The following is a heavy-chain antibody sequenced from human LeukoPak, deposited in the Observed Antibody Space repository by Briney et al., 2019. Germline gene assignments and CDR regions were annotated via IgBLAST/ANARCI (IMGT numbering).Heavy chain of an antibody. V-gene: IGHV4-4*02. J-gene: IGHJ5*02. D-gene: IGHD3-10*01. CDR2: IYHSGST. CDR1: GGSISSSNW. CDR3: AREDYYGSGSYYSLLNWFDP. Sequence: PSGTLSLTCAVSGGSISSSNWWSWVRQPPGKGLEWIGEIYHSGSTNYNPSLKSRVTISVDKSKNQFSLKLSSVTAADTAVYYCAREDYYGSGSYYSLLNWFDPWGQGTLVTVSS.